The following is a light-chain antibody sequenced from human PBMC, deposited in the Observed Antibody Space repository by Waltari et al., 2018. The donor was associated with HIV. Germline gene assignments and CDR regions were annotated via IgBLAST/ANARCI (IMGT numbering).Light chain of an antibody. CDR3: LLYMGSAWV. Sequence: QTVVTQEPSVSVSPGGTVTLTCALTSGSVSTTNYPSWYQQTPGQAPLTLIYSPNTRSSGVPDRFSGSILGNKAALTITGAQADDESDYYCLLYMGSAWVFGGGTRLTVL. V-gene: IGLV8-61*01. CDR2: SPN. J-gene: IGLJ3*02. CDR1: SGSVSTTNY.